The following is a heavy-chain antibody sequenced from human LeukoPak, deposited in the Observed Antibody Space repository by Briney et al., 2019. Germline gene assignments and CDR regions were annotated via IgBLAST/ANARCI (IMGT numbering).Heavy chain of an antibody. Sequence: PGGSLRLSCAASGFTFSSYGMHWVRQAPGKGLGWVAVIRYDGSNKYYADSVKGRFTIARDNSKNTLYLEMNSLRAEDTAVYYCARRSYSPPLRYFDWLPMDYWGQGTLVTVSS. D-gene: IGHD3-9*01. CDR1: GFTFSSYG. CDR2: IRYDGSNK. V-gene: IGHV3-33*01. J-gene: IGHJ4*02. CDR3: ARRSYSPPLRYFDWLPMDY.